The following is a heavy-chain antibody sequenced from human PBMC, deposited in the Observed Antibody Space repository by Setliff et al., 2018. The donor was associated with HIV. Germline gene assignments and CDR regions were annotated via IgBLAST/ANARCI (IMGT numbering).Heavy chain of an antibody. CDR2: VYYGGST. CDR1: GDSISSSIYY. CDR3: ARQGSWLDS. Sequence: SETLSLTCAVSGDSISSSIYYWGWIRQPPGKGLEWIGSVYYGGSTYYNPSLKSRVTISVDTSKNHVSLRLNSVTAADTAVYYCARQGSWLDSWGQGTLVTVSS. V-gene: IGHV4-39*01. J-gene: IGHJ5*01. D-gene: IGHD2-15*01.